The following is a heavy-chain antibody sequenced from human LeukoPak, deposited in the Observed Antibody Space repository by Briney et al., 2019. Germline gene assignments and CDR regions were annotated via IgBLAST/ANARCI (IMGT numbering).Heavy chain of an antibody. J-gene: IGHJ4*02. Sequence: GGSLRLSCAASGFTVSSNYMSWVRQAPGKGLEWVSIIYSGGSTYYADSVKGRFTISRDNAKNSLYLQMNSLRAEDTAVYSCARDSLYYFDYWGQGTLVTVSS. CDR3: ARDSLYYFDY. V-gene: IGHV3-53*01. CDR2: IYSGGST. CDR1: GFTVSSNY.